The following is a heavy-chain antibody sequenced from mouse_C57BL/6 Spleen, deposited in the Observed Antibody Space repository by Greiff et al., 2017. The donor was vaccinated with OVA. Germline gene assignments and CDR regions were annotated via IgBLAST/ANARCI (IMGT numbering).Heavy chain of an antibody. J-gene: IGHJ3*01. V-gene: IGHV14-1*01. CDR1: GFNIKDYY. CDR2: IDPEDGDT. CDR3: TTTNNYEFFAY. Sequence: VQLQQSGAELVRPGASVKLSCTASGFNIKDYYMHWVKQRPEQGLEWIGRIDPEDGDTEYAPKFQGKATMTADTSSNTAYLQLSSLTSEDTAFYYCTTTNNYEFFAYWGQGTLVTVSA. D-gene: IGHD5-2*01.